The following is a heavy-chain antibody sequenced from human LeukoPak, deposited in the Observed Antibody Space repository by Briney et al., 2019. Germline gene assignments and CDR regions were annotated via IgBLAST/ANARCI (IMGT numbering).Heavy chain of an antibody. D-gene: IGHD3-22*01. CDR1: GFTFSSYA. Sequence: GGSLRLSCAASGFTFSSYAMSWVRQAPGKGLEWVSAISGSGGSTYHADSVKGRFTISRDNSKNTLYLQMNSLRAEDTAVYYCARDYYDSSGYYSPFDYWGQGTLVTASS. V-gene: IGHV3-23*01. CDR2: ISGSGGST. J-gene: IGHJ4*02. CDR3: ARDYYDSSGYYSPFDY.